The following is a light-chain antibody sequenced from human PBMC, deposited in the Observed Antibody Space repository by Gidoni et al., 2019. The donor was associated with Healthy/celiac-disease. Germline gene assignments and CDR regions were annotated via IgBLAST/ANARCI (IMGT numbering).Light chain of an antibody. CDR2: AAS. CDR3: QQSYSTPWT. V-gene: IGKV1-39*01. Sequence: DIQLTQSPSSLSASVGDRVTITCRASQSISSYLNWYPQKPVKEPKLLIYAASSLQSGVPSRFSGRGSGTDFTLTISSLQPEDFATYYCQQSYSTPWTSGQGTKVEIK. CDR1: QSISSY. J-gene: IGKJ1*01.